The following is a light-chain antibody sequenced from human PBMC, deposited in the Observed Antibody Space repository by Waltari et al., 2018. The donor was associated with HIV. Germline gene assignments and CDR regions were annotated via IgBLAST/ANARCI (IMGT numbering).Light chain of an antibody. Sequence: QSAPIQPASVSGSPGQSLPVSCTGTNADIGNYDYVSWYQHHPGEVPKLIIFDVDKRPLGISTRFSGSKSGNTASLIISGLQAEDEADYYCSATATRDIFVFGTGTKVTVL. CDR3: SATATRDIFV. CDR1: NADIGNYDY. V-gene: IGLV2-14*03. CDR2: DVD. J-gene: IGLJ1*01.